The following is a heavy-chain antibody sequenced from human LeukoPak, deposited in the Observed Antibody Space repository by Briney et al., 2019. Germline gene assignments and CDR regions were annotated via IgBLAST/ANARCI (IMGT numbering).Heavy chain of an antibody. J-gene: IGHJ4*02. V-gene: IGHV1-18*01. Sequence: ASVKVSCKASGYTFTSYGFSWVRQAPGQGLEWMGWISAYNDNIHYAQKLRGRVTMTTDTSASTAYMELRSLRSDDTAVYYCARGGYSYGDDYWGQGTLVTVSS. CDR2: ISAYNDNI. CDR3: ARGGYSYGDDY. CDR1: GYTFTSYG. D-gene: IGHD5-18*01.